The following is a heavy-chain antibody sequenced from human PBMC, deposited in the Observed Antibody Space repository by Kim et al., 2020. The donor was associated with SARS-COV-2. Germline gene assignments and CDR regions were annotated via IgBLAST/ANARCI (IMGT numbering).Heavy chain of an antibody. J-gene: IGHJ4*02. V-gene: IGHV3-33*05. CDR2: ISYDGSNK. CDR1: GFTFSSYG. D-gene: IGHD6-19*01. CDR3: ARGKRGIAVAGHIFDY. Sequence: GGSLRLSCAASGFTFSSYGMHWVRQAPGKGLEWVAVISYDGSNKYYADSVKGRFTISRDNSKNTLYLQMNSLRAEDTAVYYCARGKRGIAVAGHIFDYWGQGTLVTVSS.